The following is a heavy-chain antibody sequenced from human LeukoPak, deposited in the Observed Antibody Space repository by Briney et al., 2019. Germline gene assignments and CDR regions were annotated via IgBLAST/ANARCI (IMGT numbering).Heavy chain of an antibody. V-gene: IGHV3-48*01. Sequence: AGGSLRLSCAASGFTFSSYSMNWVRQAPGKGLEWVSYISSSSSTIYYADSVKGRFTISRDNAKNSLYLQMNSLRAEDTAVYYCARDPYSSSWYERAFDIWGQGTMVTVSS. CDR1: GFTFSSYS. CDR3: ARDPYSSSWYERAFDI. D-gene: IGHD6-13*01. J-gene: IGHJ3*02. CDR2: ISSSSSTI.